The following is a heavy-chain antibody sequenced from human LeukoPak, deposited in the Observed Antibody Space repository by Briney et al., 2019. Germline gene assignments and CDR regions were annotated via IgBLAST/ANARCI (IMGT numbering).Heavy chain of an antibody. D-gene: IGHD2-2*01. Sequence: SETLSLTCTVSGGSISSSSFYWGWIRQPPGKGLEWIGSIYYSGSTYYNPSLKSRVTISVDTSKNQFSLKLSSVTAADTAVYYCARALGEGYCSSTSCLRLDYWGQGTLVTVSS. CDR1: GGSISSSSFY. V-gene: IGHV4-39*07. J-gene: IGHJ4*02. CDR3: ARALGEGYCSSTSCLRLDY. CDR2: IYYSGST.